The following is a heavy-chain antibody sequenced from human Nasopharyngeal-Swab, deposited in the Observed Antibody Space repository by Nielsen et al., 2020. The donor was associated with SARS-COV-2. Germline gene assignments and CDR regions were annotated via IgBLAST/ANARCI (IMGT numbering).Heavy chain of an antibody. D-gene: IGHD6-6*01. CDR2: ISSSSSTI. Sequence: GESLKISCAASGFTFNSYSMNWVRQAPGKGLEWVSYISSSSSTIYYADSVKGRFTISRDNAKNSLYLQMNSLRDEDTAVYYCARARGAARPVLFDYWGQGTLVTVSS. CDR1: GFTFNSYS. CDR3: ARARGAARPVLFDY. V-gene: IGHV3-48*02. J-gene: IGHJ4*02.